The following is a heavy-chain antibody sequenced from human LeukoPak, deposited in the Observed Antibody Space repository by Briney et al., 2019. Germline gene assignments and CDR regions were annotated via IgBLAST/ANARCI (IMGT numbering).Heavy chain of an antibody. V-gene: IGHV4-59*01. CDR2: FYNSGSS. CDR3: TRGAGWLIDY. CDR1: GGSISDYY. D-gene: IGHD3-16*01. J-gene: IGHJ4*02. Sequence: SETLSLTCTVSGGSISDYYRGWIRQPPGKGLEWIGYFYNSGSSTYNPSLKSRVTISVDTSKEQFSLKVNSVTAADTAVYYCTRGAGWLIDYWGQGILVTVSA.